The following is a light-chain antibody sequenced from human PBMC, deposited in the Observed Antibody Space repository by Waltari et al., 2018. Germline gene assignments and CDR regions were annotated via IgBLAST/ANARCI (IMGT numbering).Light chain of an antibody. CDR1: QDISIY. J-gene: IGKJ1*01. CDR3: QQYKDLPRT. V-gene: IGKV1-33*01. Sequence: DIQMTQSPSSMSASVGDRVSITCQASQDISIYLSWYQQKPGKAPKVLIYDASNLETGVPSRFTGSSSGTDFTFTISSLQPEDIATYYCQQYKDLPRTFGQGTKVEIK. CDR2: DAS.